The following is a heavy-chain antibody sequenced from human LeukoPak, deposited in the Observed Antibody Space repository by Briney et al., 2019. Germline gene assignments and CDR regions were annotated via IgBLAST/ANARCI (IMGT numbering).Heavy chain of an antibody. J-gene: IGHJ6*03. Sequence: SETLSLTCTVSGGSISTYYWSWIRQPPGKGLEWIGYIYYSGSTGYNPSLKSRVTISVDTSKNHFSLNLSSVTAADTALYYCARFAATPPYYQYYYMDVWGKGTTVTISS. D-gene: IGHD2-15*01. CDR2: IYYSGST. CDR3: ARFAATPPYYQYYYMDV. CDR1: GGSISTYY. V-gene: IGHV4-59*01.